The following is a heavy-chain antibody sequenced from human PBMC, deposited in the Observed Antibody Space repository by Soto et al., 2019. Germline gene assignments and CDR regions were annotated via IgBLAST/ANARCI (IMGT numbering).Heavy chain of an antibody. V-gene: IGHV1-69*06. Sequence: ASVKVSCKASGGTFSSLDIYWVRQPPGQWLEWMGGIIPISETTNYAQIFQGRVSIVADISTSTAYMELSRMRSEDTAVYYCARALLSHSYDSGGYDSYFHAMDVWGQGTPVTVSS. CDR3: ARALLSHSYDSGGYDSYFHAMDV. CDR2: IIPISETT. D-gene: IGHD3-22*01. CDR1: GGTFSSLD. J-gene: IGHJ6*02.